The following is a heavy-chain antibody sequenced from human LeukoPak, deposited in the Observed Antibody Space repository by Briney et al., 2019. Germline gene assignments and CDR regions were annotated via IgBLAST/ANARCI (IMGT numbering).Heavy chain of an antibody. CDR2: IKLDGSEK. V-gene: IGHV3-7*01. D-gene: IGHD3-10*01. Sequence: PGGSLRLSCDASGFSFSSYWMTWVRQAPGKGLEWVANIKLDGSEKYYVDSVKGRFTISRDNAKISVYLQMNSLRAEDTAVYYCAREDYYGSGNYVAWGGAFDVWGQGTTVTVSS. CDR1: GFSFSSYW. J-gene: IGHJ3*01. CDR3: AREDYYGSGNYVAWGGAFDV.